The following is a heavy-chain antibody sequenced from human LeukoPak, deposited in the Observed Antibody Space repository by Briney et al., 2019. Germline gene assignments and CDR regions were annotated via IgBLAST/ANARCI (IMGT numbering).Heavy chain of an antibody. J-gene: IGHJ6*03. D-gene: IGHD2/OR15-2a*01. CDR2: IFNTGTT. Sequence: SETLSLTCAVPGGSISSSNWWSWVRKPPGKGLEWIGRIFNTGTTDYKTSLKGRVTISVDKSKNQFSLKLTSVTAADTAVYYCARLTPTTLSLYYYYMDVWGKGTTVTVSS. CDR3: ARLTPTTLSLYYYYMDV. CDR1: GGSISSSNW. V-gene: IGHV4-4*02.